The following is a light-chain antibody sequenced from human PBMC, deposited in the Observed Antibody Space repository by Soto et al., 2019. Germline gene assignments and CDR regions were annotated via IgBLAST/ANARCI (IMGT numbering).Light chain of an antibody. CDR2: DVN. CDR3: SAPGGHHPQV. V-gene: IGLV2-8*01. Sequence: QSALTQPPSASGSPGQSVAISCTGTASDIGGYTFVSWYQQHPGKAPKLLIYDVNKRPSGVPDRFSGSKSGNTASLTVSGLQAEDEADYYLSAPGGHHPQVFRTGNQVTVL. CDR1: ASDIGGYTF. J-gene: IGLJ1*01.